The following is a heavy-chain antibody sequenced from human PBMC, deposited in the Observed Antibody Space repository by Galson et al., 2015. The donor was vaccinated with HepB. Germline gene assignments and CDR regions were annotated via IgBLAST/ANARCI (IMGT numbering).Heavy chain of an antibody. Sequence: SVKVSCKASGGTFSSYAISWVRQAPGQGLEWMGIINPSGGSTSYAQKFQGRVTMTRDTSTSSVYMELSSLRSEDTAVYYCARAAIDYDFSGRYYFDYWGQGTLVTVSS. D-gene: IGHD3-3*01. CDR1: GGTFSSYA. V-gene: IGHV1-46*03. CDR2: INPSGGST. CDR3: ARAAIDYDFSGRYYFDY. J-gene: IGHJ4*02.